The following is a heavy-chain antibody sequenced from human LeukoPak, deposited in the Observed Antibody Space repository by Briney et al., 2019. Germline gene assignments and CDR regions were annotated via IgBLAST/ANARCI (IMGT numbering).Heavy chain of an antibody. CDR1: GYTFSRYW. V-gene: IGHV5-51*01. Sequence: GESLKISCKVSGYTFSRYWIGWVRQMPGKGLEWMGLIYPADSDTRYSPSFQGQVTISADKSISTAYLQWSSLKASDTAMYYCARGLGATSPFDYWGQGTLVTVSS. J-gene: IGHJ4*02. D-gene: IGHD1-26*01. CDR3: ARGLGATSPFDY. CDR2: IYPADSDT.